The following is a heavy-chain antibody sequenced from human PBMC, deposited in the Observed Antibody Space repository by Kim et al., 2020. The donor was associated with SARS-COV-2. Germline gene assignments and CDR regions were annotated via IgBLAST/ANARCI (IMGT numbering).Heavy chain of an antibody. D-gene: IGHD2-15*01. CDR2: IIPIFGTA. J-gene: IGHJ4*02. Sequence: SVKVSCKASGGTFSSYAISWVRQAPGQGLEWMGGIIPIFGTANYAQKFQGRVTITADESTSTAYMELSSLRSEDTAVYYCARGGYCSGGSCYSAYWGQGTLVTVSS. V-gene: IGHV1-69*13. CDR1: GGTFSSYA. CDR3: ARGGYCSGGSCYSAY.